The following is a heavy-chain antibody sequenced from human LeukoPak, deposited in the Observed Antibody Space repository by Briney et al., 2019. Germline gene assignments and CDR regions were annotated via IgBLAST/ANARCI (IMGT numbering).Heavy chain of an antibody. J-gene: IGHJ5*02. Sequence: SETLSLTCTVSGDSISSGEYFWSSIRQPPGKGLEWIGYIYYSGSTYYNPSLKSRVSISVDTSKNQFYLKVSSVTAADTAVYYCARDHGDFVNWVDPWGQGTLVTVSS. V-gene: IGHV4-30-4*01. CDR3: ARDHGDFVNWVDP. CDR2: IYYSGST. CDR1: GDSISSGEYF. D-gene: IGHD4-17*01.